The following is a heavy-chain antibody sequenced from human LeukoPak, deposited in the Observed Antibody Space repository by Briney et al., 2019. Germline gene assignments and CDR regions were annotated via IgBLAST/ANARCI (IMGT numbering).Heavy chain of an antibody. CDR3: ARMGGYSGYATH. Sequence: PSETLSLTCTVSGGSISTYYWSWIRQPPGKGLEWIGYIHYSGTTNYNPSLKNRVTISLDTSKNQFSLNLSSVTAADTAVYYCARMGGYSGYATHWGQGTLATVSS. D-gene: IGHD5-12*01. CDR2: IHYSGTT. V-gene: IGHV4-59*08. J-gene: IGHJ4*02. CDR1: GGSISTYY.